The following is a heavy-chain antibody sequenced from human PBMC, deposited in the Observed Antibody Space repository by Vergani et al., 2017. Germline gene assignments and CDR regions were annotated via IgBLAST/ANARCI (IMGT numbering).Heavy chain of an antibody. CDR1: GGSISSSNW. CDR2: IYHSGST. Sequence: QVQLQESGPGLVKPSGTLSLTCAVSGGSISSSNWWSWVRQPPGKGLEWIGEIYHSGSTNYNPSLKSRVTISVDKSKNQFSLKLSSVTAADTAVDYGAGRTSIAVAGTEGGVDYWGQGTLVTVSS. D-gene: IGHD6-19*01. J-gene: IGHJ4*02. V-gene: IGHV4-4*02. CDR3: AGRTSIAVAGTEGGVDY.